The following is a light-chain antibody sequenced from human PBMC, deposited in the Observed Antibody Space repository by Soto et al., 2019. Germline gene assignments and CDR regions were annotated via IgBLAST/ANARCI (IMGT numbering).Light chain of an antibody. CDR3: QQYGNSLFT. CDR1: QSVSSNY. V-gene: IGKV3-20*01. Sequence: EIVLTQSPGTLSLSPGERATLSCRASQSVSSNYLAWYQQKAGQAPRLLIYGASTRATCIPDRFSGSGSGTDFTLTISRLEPEDFAVYYCQQYGNSLFTFGPGTKVDIK. J-gene: IGKJ3*01. CDR2: GAS.